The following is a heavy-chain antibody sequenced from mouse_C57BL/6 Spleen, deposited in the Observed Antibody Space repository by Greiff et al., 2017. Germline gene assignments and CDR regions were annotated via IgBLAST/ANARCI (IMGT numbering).Heavy chain of an antibody. Sequence: VQLQQPGAELVRPGTSVKLSCKASGYTFTSYWMHWVKQRPGQGLEWIGVIYPSDSYTNYNQKFKGKATLTVDTSSSTAYMQLSSLTSEDSAVYYCAREGNWDEGDYWGQGTTLTVSS. CDR1: GYTFTSYW. CDR3: AREGNWDEGDY. J-gene: IGHJ2*01. V-gene: IGHV1-59*01. D-gene: IGHD4-1*01. CDR2: IYPSDSYT.